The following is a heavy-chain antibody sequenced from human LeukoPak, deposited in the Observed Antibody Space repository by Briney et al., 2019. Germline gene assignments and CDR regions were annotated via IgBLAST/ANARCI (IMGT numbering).Heavy chain of an antibody. CDR2: IIPIFGIA. J-gene: IGHJ4*02. CDR3: ARDDGGNSEFDY. V-gene: IGHV1-69*04. Sequence: SVKVSCKASGGTFSSYAISRVRQAPGQGLEWMGRIIPIFGIANYAQKFQGRVTITADKSTSTAYMELSSLRSEDTAVYYCARDDGGNSEFDYWGQGTLVTVSS. CDR1: GGTFSSYA. D-gene: IGHD4-23*01.